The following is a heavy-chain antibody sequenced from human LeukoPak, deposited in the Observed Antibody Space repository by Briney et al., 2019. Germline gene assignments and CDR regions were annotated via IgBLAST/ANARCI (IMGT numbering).Heavy chain of an antibody. Sequence: SGPRLVTPLQTLRLTCATSGFSLSTSGMGVGWIHQPPAKALEWLALIYWDDDKRYSPSLKSRLTITKDTSKNQVVLTMANMDPVDTATYYCAHADYRDYYFDYWVQGTLVTVSS. D-gene: IGHD4-17*01. V-gene: IGHV2-5*02. CDR3: AHADYRDYYFDY. J-gene: IGHJ4*02. CDR1: GFSLSTSGMG. CDR2: IYWDDDK.